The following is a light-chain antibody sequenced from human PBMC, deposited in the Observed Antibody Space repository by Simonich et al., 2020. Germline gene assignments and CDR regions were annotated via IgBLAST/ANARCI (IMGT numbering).Light chain of an antibody. J-gene: IGKJ2*01. V-gene: IGKV4-1*01. CDR3: QQLNSYPPYT. CDR1: QSVLYISNNKNY. CDR2: YAS. Sequence: DIVMTQSPDSLAVSLVERAPINCNSSQSVLYISNNKNYLAWYQQKPGKAPKLLIYYASSVERGVPSRFSGSGAGTECTLAISSLQPEDFATYDCQQLNSYPPYTCGQGTKLEIK.